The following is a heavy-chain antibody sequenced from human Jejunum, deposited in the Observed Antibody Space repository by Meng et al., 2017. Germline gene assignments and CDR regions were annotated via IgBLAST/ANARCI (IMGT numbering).Heavy chain of an antibody. D-gene: IGHD2-21*02. CDR2: INAGNYNT. J-gene: IGHJ4*02. V-gene: IGHV1-3*01. Sequence: QVQLVQSGAEVKKPGASVKVSCKASGYTFTSYPMHWVRQAPGQGPEWMGWINAGNYNTDYSQKFQGRVTITRDTSASIIYMELNSLRSEDTAVYYCARGKNVMTAIGLDYCGQGSLVTVSS. CDR3: ARGKNVMTAIGLDY. CDR1: GYTFTSYP.